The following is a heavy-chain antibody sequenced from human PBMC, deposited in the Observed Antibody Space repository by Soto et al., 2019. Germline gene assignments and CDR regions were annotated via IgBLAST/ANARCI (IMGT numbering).Heavy chain of an antibody. J-gene: IGHJ4*02. D-gene: IGHD6-13*01. V-gene: IGHV1-69*13. CDR3: ARDSGAKLSSS. CDR1: GGTFSSYR. CDR2: IVPIYRTA. Sequence: SVKVSGKASGGTFSSYRFNWVRQARGQGLEWLGGIVPIYRTADYAQKFQGRVTITADESTRTVYMELSSLKSQDTALYYCARDSGAKLSSSWGQGTLVTVSS.